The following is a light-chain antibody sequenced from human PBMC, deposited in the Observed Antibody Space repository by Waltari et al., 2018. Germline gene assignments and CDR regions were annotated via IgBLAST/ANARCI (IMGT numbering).Light chain of an antibody. CDR1: QGISSY. CDR3: QQYYSYPL. J-gene: IGKJ3*01. Sequence: AIRMTQSPSSLSASTGDRFTITCRASQGISSYLAWYQQKPGKAPKLLIYAASTLQSGVPSRFSGSGSGTDFTLTISCLQSEDFATYYCQQYYSYPLFGPGTKVDIK. CDR2: AAS. V-gene: IGKV1-8*01.